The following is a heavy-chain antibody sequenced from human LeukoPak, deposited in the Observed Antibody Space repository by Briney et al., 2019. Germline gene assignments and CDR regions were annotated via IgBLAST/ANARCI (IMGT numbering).Heavy chain of an antibody. J-gene: IGHJ4*02. Sequence: ASVKVSCKASGYTFNGYYMHWVRQAPGQGLEWMGWINPNNSDTNYAQKFQGRVTMTRDTSISTAYMELSRLRSDDTAVYYCARAQKDYGGNSAMLDYWGQGTLVTVSS. CDR3: ARAQKDYGGNSAMLDY. CDR1: GYTFNGYY. CDR2: INPNNSDT. V-gene: IGHV1-2*02. D-gene: IGHD4-23*01.